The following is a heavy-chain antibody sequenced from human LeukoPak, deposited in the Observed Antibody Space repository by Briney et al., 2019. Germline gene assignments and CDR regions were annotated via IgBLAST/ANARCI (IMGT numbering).Heavy chain of an antibody. CDR3: ARAYSSPMGYYYGMDV. CDR1: GFTFSSYS. D-gene: IGHD6-19*01. V-gene: IGHV3-21*01. CDR2: ISSSSSYI. J-gene: IGHJ6*02. Sequence: PGGSLRLSCAASGFTFSSYSMNWVRQAPGKGLEWVSSISSSSSYIYYADSVKGRFTISRDNAKNSLYLQMNSLRAEDTAVYYCARAYSSPMGYYYGMDVWGQGTTVTVSS.